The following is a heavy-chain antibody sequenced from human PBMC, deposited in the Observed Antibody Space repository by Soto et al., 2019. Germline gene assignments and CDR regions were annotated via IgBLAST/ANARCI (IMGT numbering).Heavy chain of an antibody. D-gene: IGHD6-19*01. J-gene: IGHJ4*02. CDR3: AKAGGLGAVAADY. CDR1: GGSISSGGYS. Sequence: QLQLQESGSGLVKPSQTLSLTCAVSGGSISSGGYSWSWIRQPPGKGLEWIGYIYHSGSTYYNPSLKSRAPISVDRSKNQFSLKLGSVTAADTAVYYCAKAGGLGAVAADYWGQGTLVTVSP. V-gene: IGHV4-30-2*01. CDR2: IYHSGST.